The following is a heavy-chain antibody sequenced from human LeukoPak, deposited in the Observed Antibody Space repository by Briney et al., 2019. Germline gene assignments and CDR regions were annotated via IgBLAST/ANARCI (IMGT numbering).Heavy chain of an antibody. D-gene: IGHD6-13*01. V-gene: IGHV4-59*01. J-gene: IGHJ4*02. CDR3: ARASSSWHPRDFDY. Sequence: SETLSLTRTVSGGSISSYYWSWIRQPPGKGLEWIGYIYYSGSTNYNPSLKSRVTISVDTSKNQFSLKLSSVTAADTAVYYCARASSSWHPRDFDYWGQGTLVTVSS. CDR2: IYYSGST. CDR1: GGSISSYY.